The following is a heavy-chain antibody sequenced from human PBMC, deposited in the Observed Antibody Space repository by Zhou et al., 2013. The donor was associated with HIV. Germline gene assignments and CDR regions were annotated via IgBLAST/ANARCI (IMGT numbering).Heavy chain of an antibody. J-gene: IGHJ3*02. CDR2: INPGIGST. CDR1: GYPFTSYY. Sequence: VQLVQSGAELKKPGASVNISCKASGYPFTSYYIHWVRQAPGQGLEWMGLINPGIGSTYYAEKFQGRVTMTRDTSTNTVNMQLGTLTSKDTAVYYCNRGMQRWVNDAFDIWGQGTMVTVSS. D-gene: IGHD6-25*01. CDR3: NRGMQRWVNDAFDI. V-gene: IGHV1-46*03.